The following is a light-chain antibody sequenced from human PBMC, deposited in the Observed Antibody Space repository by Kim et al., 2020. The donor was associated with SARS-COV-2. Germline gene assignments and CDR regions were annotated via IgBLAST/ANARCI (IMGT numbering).Light chain of an antibody. J-gene: IGLJ3*02. Sequence: GGRVTISCSGGSSNVGTNYVHWYQQLPGTAPKLLIYTDRQRPSGVPDRFSGSKSGTSASLAISGLQSEDEADYYCATWDDSLSGPVFGGGTKVTVL. CDR3: ATWDDSLSGPV. CDR1: SSNVGTNY. CDR2: TDR. V-gene: IGLV1-47*01.